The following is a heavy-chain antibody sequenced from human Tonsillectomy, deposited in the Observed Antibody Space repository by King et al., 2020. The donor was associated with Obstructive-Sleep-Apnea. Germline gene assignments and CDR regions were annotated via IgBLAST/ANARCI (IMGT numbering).Heavy chain of an antibody. D-gene: IGHD5-18*01. J-gene: IGHJ4*02. CDR3: ARIYVDTASFDY. CDR1: GFSLTTSGMC. CDR2: IDWDDDK. Sequence: TLKESGPALVNPTQTLTLTCTFSGFSLTTSGMCVSWIRQPPGKALEWLARIDWDDDKYYSTSLKTRLTISKDTSQNQVVLSMTNMDPVDTATYYCARIYVDTASFDYWGQGTLVTVSS. V-gene: IGHV2-70*11.